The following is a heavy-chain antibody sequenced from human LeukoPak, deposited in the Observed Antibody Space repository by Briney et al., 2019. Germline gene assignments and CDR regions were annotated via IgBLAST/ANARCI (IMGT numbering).Heavy chain of an antibody. D-gene: IGHD6-13*01. CDR1: GDSITSNY. CDR3: ARDRGGSSWYNWYDA. CDR2: IRFNGNT. J-gene: IGHJ5*02. V-gene: IGHV4-4*07. Sequence: SETLSLTCTVSGDSITSNYWSWIRQPAGKGLEWISRIRFNGNTDYNPSLKSRVTTSIDTPRNQFSLKLRSVTAADTAVYYCARDRGGSSWYNWYDAWGQGTLVTVSS.